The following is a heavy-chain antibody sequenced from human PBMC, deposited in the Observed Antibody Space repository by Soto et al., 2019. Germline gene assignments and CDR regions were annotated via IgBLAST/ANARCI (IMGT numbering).Heavy chain of an antibody. Sequence: ETLSLTCTVSGDSISSYFWSWIRQPPGKQLEWIGYIYYSGGTNYNPSLKSRVTLSVDTSRDQFSLKLTSVSAADTAVYYCARHGIRYYYDSSDYYALDVWGQGTTVTVSS. J-gene: IGHJ6*02. CDR3: ARHGIRYYYDSSDYYALDV. V-gene: IGHV4-59*08. CDR1: GDSISSYF. D-gene: IGHD3-22*01. CDR2: IYYSGGT.